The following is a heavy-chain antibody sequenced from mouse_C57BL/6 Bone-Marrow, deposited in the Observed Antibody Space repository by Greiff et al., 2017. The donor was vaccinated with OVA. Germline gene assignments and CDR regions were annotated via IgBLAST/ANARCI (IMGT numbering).Heavy chain of an antibody. CDR1: GYTFTNYW. CDR3: ARSGSTVVAHYFDY. J-gene: IGHJ2*01. D-gene: IGHD1-1*01. CDR2: IYPGGGYT. V-gene: IGHV1-63*01. Sequence: VQLVESGAELVRPGTSVKMSCTASGYTFTNYWIGWAKQRPGHGLEWIGDIYPGGGYTNYNEKFKGKATLTADKSSSTAYMQFSSLTSEDAAIYYCARSGSTVVAHYFDYWGQGTTLTVSS.